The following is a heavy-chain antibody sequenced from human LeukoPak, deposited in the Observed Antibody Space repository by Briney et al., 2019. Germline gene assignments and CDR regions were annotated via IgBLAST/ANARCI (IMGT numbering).Heavy chain of an antibody. Sequence: ASVKVSCKASGYTFINYYVHWVRQAPGQGVEWMGVINPSGGSTNYAQKFQGRVTMTRDTSTSTVYMEMSSLRSEDTAVYYCARDSTVTTFRGCVDPWGQGTLVTVSS. V-gene: IGHV1-46*01. CDR1: GYTFINYY. J-gene: IGHJ5*02. D-gene: IGHD4-17*01. CDR3: ARDSTVTTFRGCVDP. CDR2: INPSGGST.